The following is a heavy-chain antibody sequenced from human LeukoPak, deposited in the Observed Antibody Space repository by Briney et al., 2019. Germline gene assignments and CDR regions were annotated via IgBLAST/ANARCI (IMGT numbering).Heavy chain of an antibody. CDR2: IYSGGST. V-gene: IGHV3-66*01. CDR3: ARDLLEWYFDY. CDR1: GLTVSSTY. Sequence: GGSLRLSCAASGLTVSSTYMSWVRQTPGKGLEWVSVIYSGGSTYYADSVKGRFTISRDNSKNTLYLQMSSLRAEDTAVYYCARDLLEWYFDYWGQGTLVTVSS. D-gene: IGHD3-3*01. J-gene: IGHJ4*02.